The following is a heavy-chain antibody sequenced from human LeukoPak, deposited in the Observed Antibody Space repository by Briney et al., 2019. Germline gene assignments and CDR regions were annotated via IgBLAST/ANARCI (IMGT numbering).Heavy chain of an antibody. D-gene: IGHD3-22*01. CDR2: IYTSGST. CDR1: GGSISGFY. Sequence: SETLSLTCTVSGGSISGFYWSWIRQPAGKGLEWIGRIYTSGSTNYNPSPKSRVTMSVDTSKNQSSLKLSSVTAADTAVYYCARGGYYYDSSGPYYFDYWGQGTLVTVSS. V-gene: IGHV4-4*07. CDR3: ARGGYYYDSSGPYYFDY. J-gene: IGHJ4*02.